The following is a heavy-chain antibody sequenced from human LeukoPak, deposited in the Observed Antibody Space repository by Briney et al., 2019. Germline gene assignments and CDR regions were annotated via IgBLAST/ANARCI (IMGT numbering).Heavy chain of an antibody. CDR2: INPNSGGT. V-gene: IGHV1-2*02. J-gene: IGHJ6*03. Sequence: ASVKVSCKASGYTFTGYYMHWVRQAPGQGLEWMGWINPNSGGTNCAQKFQGRVTMTRDTSISTAYMELSRLRSDDTAVYYCARAGYYTQDYYYYYMDVWGKGTTVTVSS. D-gene: IGHD3-3*01. CDR1: GYTFTGYY. CDR3: ARAGYYTQDYYYYYMDV.